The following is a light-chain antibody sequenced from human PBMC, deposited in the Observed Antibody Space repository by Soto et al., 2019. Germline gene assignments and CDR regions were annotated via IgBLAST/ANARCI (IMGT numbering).Light chain of an antibody. CDR1: QSVSSN. CDR3: QQYNNWTPFT. CDR2: GAS. V-gene: IGKV3-15*01. J-gene: IGKJ3*01. Sequence: EIVMTQSPATLSVSPGERATLSCRASQSVSSNLAWYQQKPGQAPRLLIYGASTRATGIPARCSGSGSGTEFTLTISRLQSEDFAVYYCQQYNNWTPFTFGPGTKVDI.